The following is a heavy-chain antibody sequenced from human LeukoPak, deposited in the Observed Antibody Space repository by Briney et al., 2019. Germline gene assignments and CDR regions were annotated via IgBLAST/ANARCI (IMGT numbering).Heavy chain of an antibody. CDR3: ATGAKTVTLFDY. J-gene: IGHJ4*02. Sequence: SETLSLTCTVSGYSISSGYYWGWIRQPPGRGLEWIGSIYYGGSTYYNSSLKSRVTISVDTSKNHFSLNLSSVTAADTAVYYCATGAKTVTLFDYWGQGTLVTVSS. V-gene: IGHV4-38-2*02. CDR2: IYYGGST. D-gene: IGHD4-17*01. CDR1: GYSISSGYY.